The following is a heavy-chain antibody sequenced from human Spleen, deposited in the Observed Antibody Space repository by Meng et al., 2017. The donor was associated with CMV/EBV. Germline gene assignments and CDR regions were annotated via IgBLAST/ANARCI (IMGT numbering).Heavy chain of an antibody. CDR1: ISSGGYY. Sequence: ISSGGYYWSWIRQHPGKGLEWIGYIYYSGSTYYNPSLKSRVTISVDTSKNQFSLKLSSVTAADTAVYYCAGGGSYYDFWSGYTPSDYWGQGTLVTVSS. V-gene: IGHV4-31*02. CDR2: IYYSGST. D-gene: IGHD3-3*01. CDR3: AGGGSYYDFWSGYTPSDY. J-gene: IGHJ4*02.